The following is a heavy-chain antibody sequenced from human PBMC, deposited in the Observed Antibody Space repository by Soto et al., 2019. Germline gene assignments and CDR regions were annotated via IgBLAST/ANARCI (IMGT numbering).Heavy chain of an antibody. CDR3: ARQIVVAPAAIGNWFDP. Sequence: GESLKISCKGSGYSFTSYWISWVRQMPGKGLEWMGRIDPSDSYTNYSPSFQGHVTISADKSISTAYLQWSSLKASDTAMYYCARQIVVAPAAIGNWFDPWGQGTLVTVSS. D-gene: IGHD2-2*01. CDR2: IDPSDSYT. V-gene: IGHV5-10-1*01. J-gene: IGHJ5*02. CDR1: GYSFTSYW.